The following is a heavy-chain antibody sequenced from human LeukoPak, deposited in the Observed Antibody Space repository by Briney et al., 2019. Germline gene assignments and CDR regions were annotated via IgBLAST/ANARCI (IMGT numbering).Heavy chain of an antibody. V-gene: IGHV4-34*01. CDR2: INHSGST. CDR1: GGSFSGYY. Sequence: SSETLSLTCAVYGGSFSGYYWSWIRQPPGKGLEWIGEINHSGSTNYNPSLKSRVTISVDTSKNQFSLKLSSVTAADTAVYYCARDSADGIAAAGIDYWGQGTLVTVSS. J-gene: IGHJ4*02. D-gene: IGHD6-13*01. CDR3: ARDSADGIAAAGIDY.